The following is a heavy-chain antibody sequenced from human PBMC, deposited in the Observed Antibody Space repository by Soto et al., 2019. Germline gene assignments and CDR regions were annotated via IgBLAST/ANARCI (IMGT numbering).Heavy chain of an antibody. CDR1: GFTFSSYG. CDR2: ISYDGSNK. CDR3: AKEGEYYFDY. Sequence: QVQLVESGGGVVQPGRSLRLSCAASGFTFSSYGMHWVRQAPGTGLEWVAVISYDGSNKYYADSVKGRFTISRDNSKNTLYLQMISLRAEDTAVYYCAKEGEYYFDYWGQGTLVTVAS. J-gene: IGHJ4*02. V-gene: IGHV3-30*18.